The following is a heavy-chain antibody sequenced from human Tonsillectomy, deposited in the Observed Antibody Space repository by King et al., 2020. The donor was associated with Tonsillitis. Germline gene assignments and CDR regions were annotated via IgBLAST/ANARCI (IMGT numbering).Heavy chain of an antibody. D-gene: IGHD1-7*01. CDR3: ARGRKWSGWNYYFDH. J-gene: IGHJ4*02. CDR1: GFPFSSYA. CDR2: IWYDGSNK. Sequence: QLVQSGGGVAQPGRSLRLSCAASGFPFSSYAMHWVRHAPGKGLEWVAVIWYDGSNKYYADSVKGRFTISSDNSKKTSFLQMNSLRAEDTAVYYCARGRKWSGWNYYFDHWGQGTLVTVSS. V-gene: IGHV3-33*08.